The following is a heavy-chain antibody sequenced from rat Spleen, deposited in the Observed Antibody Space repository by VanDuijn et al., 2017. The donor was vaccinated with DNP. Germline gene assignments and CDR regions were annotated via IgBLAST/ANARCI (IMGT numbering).Heavy chain of an antibody. V-gene: IGHV5-25*01. D-gene: IGHD4-3*01. J-gene: IGHJ2*01. Sequence: EVQLVESGGDLVQPGRSLKLSCVASGFRFNNYWMAWVRQAPTKGLEWVASISTGGGNTYYRDSVEGRFIISRDNAKSTLYLQMNSLRSEDMATYYCVRWNSGHFDYWGQGVMVTVSS. CDR3: VRWNSGHFDY. CDR2: ISTGGGNT. CDR1: GFRFNNYW.